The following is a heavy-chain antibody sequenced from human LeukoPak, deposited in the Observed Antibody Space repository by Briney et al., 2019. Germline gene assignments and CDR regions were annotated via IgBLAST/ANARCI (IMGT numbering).Heavy chain of an antibody. CDR2: FDPEDGET. CDR3: ALPRRSGSYDFDY. D-gene: IGHD1-26*01. Sequence: ASVKVSCKGSGYTLTELSMHWVRQAPGKGLEWMGGFDPEDGETIYAQKFQGKVTMTEDTSTDTAYMELSSLRSEDTAVYYCALPRRSGSYDFDYWGQGTLVTVSS. V-gene: IGHV1-24*01. CDR1: GYTLTELS. J-gene: IGHJ4*02.